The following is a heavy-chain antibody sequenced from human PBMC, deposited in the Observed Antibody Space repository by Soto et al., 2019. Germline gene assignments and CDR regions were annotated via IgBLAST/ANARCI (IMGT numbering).Heavy chain of an antibody. D-gene: IGHD2-21*02. CDR1: GGTFSSYT. V-gene: IGHV1-69*02. CDR2: IIPILGIA. J-gene: IGHJ4*02. Sequence: QVQLVQSGAEVKKPGXSVKVSCKASGGTFSSYTISWVRQAPGQGLEWMGRIIPILGIANYAQKFQGRVTITADKSTSTAYMELSSLRSEDTAVYYCASLVWGGNSYFDYWGQGTLVTVSS. CDR3: ASLVWGGNSYFDY.